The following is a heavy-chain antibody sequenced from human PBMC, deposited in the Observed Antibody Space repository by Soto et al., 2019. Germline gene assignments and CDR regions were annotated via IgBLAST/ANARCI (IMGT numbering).Heavy chain of an antibody. CDR2: IYYSGST. D-gene: IGHD3-22*01. Sequence: PSENLSLTCTISGGSISSYYWSWLRQPPGKGLEWIGYIYYSGSTNYNPSLKSRVTISVDTSKNQFSLKLSSVTAADTAVYYCARGGGYYDGSGYNHRDAFDIWGQGTMVT. V-gene: IGHV4-59*01. CDR3: ARGGGYYDGSGYNHRDAFDI. J-gene: IGHJ3*02. CDR1: GGSISSYY.